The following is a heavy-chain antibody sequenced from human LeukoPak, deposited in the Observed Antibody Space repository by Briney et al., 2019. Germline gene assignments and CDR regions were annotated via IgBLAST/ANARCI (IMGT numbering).Heavy chain of an antibody. CDR3: ASSGPTYSGSDYYFDY. CDR2: IIPIFGTA. CDR1: GGTFSSYA. D-gene: IGHD5-12*01. Sequence: ASVKVSCKASGGTFSSYAISWVRQAPGQGLEWMGGIIPIFGTANYAQKFQGRVTITADESTSTAYMELSSLRSEDTAVYCCASSGPTYSGSDYYFDYWGQGTLVTVSS. J-gene: IGHJ4*02. V-gene: IGHV1-69*13.